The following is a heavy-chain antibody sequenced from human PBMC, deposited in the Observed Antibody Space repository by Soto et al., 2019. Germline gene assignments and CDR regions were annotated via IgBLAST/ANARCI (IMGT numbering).Heavy chain of an antibody. CDR2: ILPVFGTA. J-gene: IGHJ3*02. CDR3: ARGHEYGGNSDAFDI. CDR1: GGTFSTSS. V-gene: IGHV1-69*14. Sequence: QVHLVQSGAEVKKPGSSVKVSCKASGGTFSTSSINWLRQAPGQRPEWMGNILPVFGTADYAQKFRDRVTITADKSTNTAYMELRSLFSEDAAVYYYARGHEYGGNSDAFDIWGQGTVVTVSS. D-gene: IGHD4-17*01.